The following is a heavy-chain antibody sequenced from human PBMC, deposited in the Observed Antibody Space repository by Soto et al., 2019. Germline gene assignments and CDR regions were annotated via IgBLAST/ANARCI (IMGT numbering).Heavy chain of an antibody. CDR2: INAYNGNT. CDR3: ASWLFLAERDSTT. V-gene: IGHV1-18*01. Sequence: QVQLVQSGAEVKKPGASVKISCKASGYTFTTYGISWVRQAPGQGLEWMGWINAYNGNTNYAQKFQGIVTMTTDASMTTAYMELRSMRSDDTVVYYCASWLFLAERDSTTWGQGTLVTVSS. D-gene: IGHD3-16*01. CDR1: GYTFTTYG. J-gene: IGHJ4*02.